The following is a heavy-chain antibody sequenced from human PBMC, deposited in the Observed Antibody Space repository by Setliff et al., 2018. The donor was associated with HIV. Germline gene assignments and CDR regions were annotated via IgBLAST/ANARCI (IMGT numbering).Heavy chain of an antibody. D-gene: IGHD3-9*01. CDR1: GGSISSYY. V-gene: IGHV4-59*01. CDR3: ARRERYYDILTGRVFDGFDI. J-gene: IGHJ3*02. Sequence: SETLSLTCTVSGGSISSYYWSWIRQPPGKGLEWIGYIYYSGSTNYNPSLKSRVTISVDTSKNQFSLKLSSVTAADTAVYYCARRERYYDILTGRVFDGFDIWGQGTMVTVSS. CDR2: IYYSGST.